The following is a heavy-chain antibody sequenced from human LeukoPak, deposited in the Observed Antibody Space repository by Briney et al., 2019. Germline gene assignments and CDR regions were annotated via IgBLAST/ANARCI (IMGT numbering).Heavy chain of an antibody. CDR3: ARQLGSYIDY. J-gene: IGHJ4*02. CDR1: GGSFSGYY. CDR2: INHSGST. D-gene: IGHD6-6*01. Sequence: PSETLSLTCAVYGGSFSGYYWSWIRQPPGKGLEWIGEINHSGSTNYNPSLKSRVTISVDTSKNQFSLKLSSVTAADTAVYYCARQLGSYIDYWGQGTLVTVSS. V-gene: IGHV4-34*01.